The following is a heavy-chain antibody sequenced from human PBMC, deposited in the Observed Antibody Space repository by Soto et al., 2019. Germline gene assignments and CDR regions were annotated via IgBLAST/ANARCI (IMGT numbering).Heavy chain of an antibody. V-gene: IGHV3-7*01. CDR3: ATAAAWAYGMDV. CDR1: GFNFRDYW. Sequence: ELQLVESGGDLVQPGGSLRLSCVGSGFNFRDYWINWVRQAPGKGLEWVANIKQDGGEIYYVESVKGRFSISRDNARNSVYLQMNSLRGEDPAVYYCATAAAWAYGMDVWGQGTTVSVSS. CDR2: IKQDGGEI. J-gene: IGHJ6*02. D-gene: IGHD2-15*01.